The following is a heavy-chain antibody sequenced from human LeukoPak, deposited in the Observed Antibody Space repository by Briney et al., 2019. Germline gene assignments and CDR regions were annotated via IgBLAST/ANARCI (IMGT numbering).Heavy chain of an antibody. CDR3: ARGWFGEFPFDY. D-gene: IGHD3-10*01. Sequence: ASVKVSCKASGGTFSSYAISWVRQAPGQGLEWMGRIIPILGIANYAQKFQGRVTITADKSTSTAYMELSSLRSEDTAVYYCARGWFGEFPFDYWGQGTLVTVSS. J-gene: IGHJ4*02. V-gene: IGHV1-69*04. CDR2: IIPILGIA. CDR1: GGTFSSYA.